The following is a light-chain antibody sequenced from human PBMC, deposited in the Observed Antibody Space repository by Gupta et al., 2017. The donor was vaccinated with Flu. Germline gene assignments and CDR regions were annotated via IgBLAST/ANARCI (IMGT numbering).Light chain of an antibody. Sequence: DIQMTQSPSFLSASVGDRVAITCRASQSVSNYLNWYQEKPGKAPRLLIYAASSLQSGVPSRFSGNGSGTDFTLTISSLQLEDFATYYCQQSYSTPPTFGQGTKVEIK. V-gene: IGKV1-39*01. CDR3: QQSYSTPPT. CDR1: QSVSNY. CDR2: AAS. J-gene: IGKJ1*01.